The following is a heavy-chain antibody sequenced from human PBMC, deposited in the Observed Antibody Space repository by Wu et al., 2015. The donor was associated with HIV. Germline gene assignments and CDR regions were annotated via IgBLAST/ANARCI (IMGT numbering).Heavy chain of an antibody. Sequence: QVQLVQSGAEVRKPGASVKVSCKTSGYTFTGYYMHWVRQAPGQGLEWMGWISAYNGNTNYAQKLQGRVTMTTDTSTSTAYMELRSLRSDDTAVYYCARDRGRSGGRGATYDDIWGQGTMVTVSS. CDR3: ARDRGRSGGRGATYDDI. J-gene: IGHJ3*02. D-gene: IGHD2-8*02. V-gene: IGHV1-18*04. CDR2: ISAYNGNT. CDR1: GYTFTGYY.